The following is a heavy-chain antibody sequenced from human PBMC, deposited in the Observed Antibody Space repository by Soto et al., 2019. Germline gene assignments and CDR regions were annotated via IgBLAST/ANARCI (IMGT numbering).Heavy chain of an antibody. CDR3: AKVYIVVVVAATHYFDY. Sequence: GGSLRLSCAASGFTFISYGMSWVRQPPGKGLEWVSAIGGGGYNTFYADSVKGRFTISRDNSKNTLYLQMSSLRAEDTAVYYCAKVYIVVVVAATHYFDYWGQGTLLTVSS. V-gene: IGHV3-23*01. J-gene: IGHJ4*02. D-gene: IGHD2-15*01. CDR1: GFTFISYG. CDR2: IGGGGYNT.